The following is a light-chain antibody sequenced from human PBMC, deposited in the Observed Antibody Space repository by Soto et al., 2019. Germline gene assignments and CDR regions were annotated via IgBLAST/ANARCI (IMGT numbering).Light chain of an antibody. J-gene: IGKJ5*01. V-gene: IGKV3-11*01. CDR2: DAS. CDR3: QQRSNWPIT. CDR1: RSVSSY. Sequence: EIVLTQSPATLSLSPGESDTLSCRATRSVSSYLAWYQQKPGQAPRLLIYDASSRPTDIPARFSGSGSGTDFTLPISSLEPEDFALYYCQQRSNWPITFGQGTRLEIK.